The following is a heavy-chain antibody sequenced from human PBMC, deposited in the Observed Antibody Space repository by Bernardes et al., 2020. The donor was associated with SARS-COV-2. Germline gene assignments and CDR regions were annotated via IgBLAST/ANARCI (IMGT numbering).Heavy chain of an antibody. CDR2: VNHSGST. CDR3: ARDRGYRSSSWDY. D-gene: IGHD6-6*01. V-gene: IGHV4-34*01. Sequence: ETLSLTYVVYGGSFNDYSWTWIRQAPGKGLEWIGEVNHSGSTKYNPSLRSRVTISLDTSKNQFSLKLSSVTAADTAVYYCARDRGYRSSSWDYWGQGTLVTVSS. CDR1: GGSFNDYS. J-gene: IGHJ4*02.